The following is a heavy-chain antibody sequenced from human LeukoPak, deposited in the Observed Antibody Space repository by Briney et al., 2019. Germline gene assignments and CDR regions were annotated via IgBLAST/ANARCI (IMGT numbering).Heavy chain of an antibody. D-gene: IGHD3-16*02. J-gene: IGHJ4*02. CDR3: ARAGYRYTVLFDY. CDR1: GGSISSGSYY. Sequence: SQTLSLTCTVSGGSISSGSYYWSRIRQPAGKGLEWIGRIYTSGSTNYNPSLKSRVTISVDTSKNQFSLKLSSVTAADTAVYYCARAGYRYTVLFDYWGQGTLVTVSS. V-gene: IGHV4-61*02. CDR2: IYTSGST.